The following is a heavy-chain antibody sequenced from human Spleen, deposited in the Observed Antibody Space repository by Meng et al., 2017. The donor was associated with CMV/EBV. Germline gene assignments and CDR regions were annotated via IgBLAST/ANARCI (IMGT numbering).Heavy chain of an antibody. CDR1: GFTFDDYT. Sequence: GESLKISCAASGFTFDDYTMHWVRQAPGKGLEWVAVISYDGSNKYYADSVKGRFTISRDNSKNTLYLQMNSLRAEDTAVYYCARGVFDPAYYYYYGMDVWGQGTTVTVSS. D-gene: IGHD3-16*01. CDR3: ARGVFDPAYYYYYGMDV. CDR2: ISYDGSNK. J-gene: IGHJ6*02. V-gene: IGHV3-30*04.